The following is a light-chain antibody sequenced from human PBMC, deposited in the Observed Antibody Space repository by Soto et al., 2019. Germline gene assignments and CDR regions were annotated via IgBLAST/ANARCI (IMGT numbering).Light chain of an antibody. Sequence: EVVMTQSPATLSVSPGEGATLSCRASQSVTSNYLAWYQQKPGKAPRLLIYGASTRATGIPARFSGSGSGTEFTLTISSLEPEDFAVYYCQQRSNWPTFGQGTRLEIK. CDR3: QQRSNWPT. CDR1: QSVTSNY. CDR2: GAS. J-gene: IGKJ5*01. V-gene: IGKV3-11*01.